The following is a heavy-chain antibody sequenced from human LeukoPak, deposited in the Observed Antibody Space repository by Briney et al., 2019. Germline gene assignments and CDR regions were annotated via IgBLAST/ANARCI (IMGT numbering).Heavy chain of an antibody. V-gene: IGHV1-18*04. D-gene: IGHD2-15*01. CDR2: ISAYNGNT. Sequence: AASVKVSCKASGYTFTSYGISWVRQAPGQGLEWMGWISAYNGNTNYAQKLQGRVTMTTDTSTSTAYMELSSLRSEDTAVYYCAIGRDCSGGSCYRDYWGQGTLVTVSS. CDR1: GYTFTSYG. CDR3: AIGRDCSGGSCYRDY. J-gene: IGHJ4*02.